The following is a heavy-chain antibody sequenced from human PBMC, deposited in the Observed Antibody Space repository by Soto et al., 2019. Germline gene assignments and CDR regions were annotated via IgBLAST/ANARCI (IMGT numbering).Heavy chain of an antibody. J-gene: IGHJ5*02. V-gene: IGHV3-74*01. CDR3: GTVFDL. D-gene: IGHD4-4*01. CDR2: INNDGGAT. CDR1: GFIFTGHW. Sequence: EEQVVESGGGLVQPGVSLRLSCAASGFIFTGHWMHWVRQGPGKGLDLVSGINNDGGATFYADSVKGRFTISRDTSTNMVYLQMNRLGAEDSAVYYCGTVFDLWGHGTQVTVSS.